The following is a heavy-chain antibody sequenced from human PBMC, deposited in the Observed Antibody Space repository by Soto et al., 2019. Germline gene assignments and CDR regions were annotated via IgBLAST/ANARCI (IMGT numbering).Heavy chain of an antibody. CDR3: ARDAYGGGGYYYGMDV. D-gene: IGHD3-10*01. J-gene: IGHJ6*02. V-gene: IGHV4-31*03. Sequence: QVQLQESGPGLLKPSQTLSLTCTVSGGSISSGGYYWSWIRQHPGKGLEWLGYIYYSGSTYYNPSLKSRVTISVDTSKNPFSLRLSSVTAADTALYYCARDAYGGGGYYYGMDVWGQGTTVTVSS. CDR2: IYYSGST. CDR1: GGSISSGGYY.